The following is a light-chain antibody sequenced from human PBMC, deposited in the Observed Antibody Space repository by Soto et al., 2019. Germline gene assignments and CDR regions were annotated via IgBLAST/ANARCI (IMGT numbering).Light chain of an antibody. Sequence: DIQMTQSPSTLSASVGDRVTITCRASQSITTWLAWYQQKPGKAPKLLIYDASSLESGVPSRFSGSGSGTELTLTISAVQPDDFEIYYCQQYYSYPYTFGHGTKLEIK. V-gene: IGKV1-5*01. CDR3: QQYYSYPYT. J-gene: IGKJ2*01. CDR1: QSITTW. CDR2: DAS.